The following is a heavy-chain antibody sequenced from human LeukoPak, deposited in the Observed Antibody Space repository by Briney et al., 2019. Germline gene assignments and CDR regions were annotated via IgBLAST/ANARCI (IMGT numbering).Heavy chain of an antibody. CDR3: ARDGAVDLFIQLWFNYYYYYGMDV. CDR2: ISGSGGST. Sequence: PGGSLRLSCAASGFTFSSYAMSWVRQAPGKGLEWVSAISGSGGSTYYADSVKGRFTISRDNSKNTLYLQMNSLRAEDTAVYYCARDGAVDLFIQLWFNYYYYYGMDVWGQGTTVTVSS. J-gene: IGHJ6*02. CDR1: GFTFSSYA. V-gene: IGHV3-23*01. D-gene: IGHD5-18*01.